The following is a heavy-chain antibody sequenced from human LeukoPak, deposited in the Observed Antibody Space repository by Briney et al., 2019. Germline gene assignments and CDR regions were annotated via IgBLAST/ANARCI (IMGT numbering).Heavy chain of an antibody. CDR1: GFTFTSSA. CDR3: AKDYGLSIGEPFDY. D-gene: IGHD3-16*01. V-gene: IGHV3-23*01. Sequence: GGSLRLSCGASGFTFTSSAMSWVRQAPGKGLEWVSAISGSGDSTYYADSVKGRFTISRDNSKNTLYLQMNSLRAEDTAIYYCAKDYGLSIGEPFDYWGLGTLVTVSS. J-gene: IGHJ4*02. CDR2: ISGSGDST.